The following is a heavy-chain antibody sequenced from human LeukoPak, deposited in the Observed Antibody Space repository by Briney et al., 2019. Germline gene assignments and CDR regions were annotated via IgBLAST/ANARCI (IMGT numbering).Heavy chain of an antibody. CDR2: ITGGGADT. CDR1: GFTFSSYW. D-gene: IGHD2-15*01. CDR3: AKGTLGHCNGASCYPLDY. Sequence: GGSLRLSCAAPGFTFSSYWMSWVRQAPGKEPEWVSVITGGGADTYQIDSVKGQFTISRDNTKNTLYLQMNSLRAEDTAVYFCAKGTLGHCNGASCYPLDYWGQGTLVTVSS. J-gene: IGHJ4*02. V-gene: IGHV3-23*01.